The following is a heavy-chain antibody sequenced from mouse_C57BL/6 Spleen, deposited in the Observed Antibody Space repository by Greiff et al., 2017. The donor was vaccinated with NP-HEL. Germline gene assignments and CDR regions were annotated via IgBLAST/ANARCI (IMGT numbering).Heavy chain of an antibody. V-gene: IGHV1-54*01. Sequence: QVQLQQSGAELVRPGTSVKVSCKASGYAFTNYLIEWVKQRPGQGLEWIGVINPGSGGTNYNEKFKGKATLTADKSSSTAYMQLSSLTSEDSAVYFCAREGIYYGSYYAMDYWGQGTSVTVSS. CDR2: INPGSGGT. CDR1: GYAFTNYL. D-gene: IGHD2-2*01. J-gene: IGHJ4*01. CDR3: AREGIYYGSYYAMDY.